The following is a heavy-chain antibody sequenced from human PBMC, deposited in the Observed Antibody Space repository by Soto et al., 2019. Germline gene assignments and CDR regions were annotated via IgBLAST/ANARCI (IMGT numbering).Heavy chain of an antibody. D-gene: IGHD2-15*01. Sequence: QVQLVQSGAEVKKPGASVKVSCKTSGYTFTSYGISWVRQAPGQGLEWMGWISAYNGNTKYEQKLQGRVTMTTDTSTRTAYMELRSLRSDDTAVYYCATSICSGGSCYSYDFDYWGQGTLVTVSS. J-gene: IGHJ4*02. CDR1: GYTFTSYG. V-gene: IGHV1-18*01. CDR3: ATSICSGGSCYSYDFDY. CDR2: ISAYNGNT.